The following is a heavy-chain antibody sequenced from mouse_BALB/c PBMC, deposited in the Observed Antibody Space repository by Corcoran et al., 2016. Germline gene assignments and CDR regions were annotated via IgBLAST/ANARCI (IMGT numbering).Heavy chain of an antibody. V-gene: IGHV1-77*01. J-gene: IGHJ4*01. D-gene: IGHD2-14*01. CDR2: IYPGSGNT. Sequence: QVQLQQSGAELARPGASVKLSCKASGYTFTDYYINWVKQRTGQGLEWIGEIYPGSGNTYYNEKFKGKATLTADKSSSTAYMQLSSLTSEDSAVYFCATYYRYDDAMDYWGQGTSVTVSS. CDR1: GYTFTDYY. CDR3: ATYYRYDDAMDY.